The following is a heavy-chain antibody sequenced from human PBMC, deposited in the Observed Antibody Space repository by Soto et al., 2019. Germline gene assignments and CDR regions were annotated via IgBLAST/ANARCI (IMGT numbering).Heavy chain of an antibody. D-gene: IGHD5-18*01. CDR3: ARAPGYSYGNYYYYYGMDV. CDR1: GGSISSGGYY. Sequence: SETLSLTCTVSGGSISSGGYYWSWIRQHPGKGLEWIGYIYYSGSTYYNPSLKSRVTISVDTSKNQFSLKLSSVTAADTAVYYCARAPGYSYGNYYYYYGMDVWGQGTTVTVSS. J-gene: IGHJ6*02. CDR2: IYYSGST. V-gene: IGHV4-31*03.